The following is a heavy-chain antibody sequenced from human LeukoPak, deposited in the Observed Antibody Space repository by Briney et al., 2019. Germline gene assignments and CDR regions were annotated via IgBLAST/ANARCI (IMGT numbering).Heavy chain of an antibody. D-gene: IGHD3-9*01. CDR1: GFTFSDYY. V-gene: IGHV3-11*01. CDR2: ISSSGTTM. Sequence: PGGSLRLSCAASGFTFSDYYMSWIRQAPGKGLEWVSYISSSGTTMFYADSVKGRFTISRDNAKNSLFLQMNSLRAEDTAVYYCARDGVLRYFDYYYYYMDVWGKGTTVTISS. CDR3: ARDGVLRYFDYYYYYMDV. J-gene: IGHJ6*03.